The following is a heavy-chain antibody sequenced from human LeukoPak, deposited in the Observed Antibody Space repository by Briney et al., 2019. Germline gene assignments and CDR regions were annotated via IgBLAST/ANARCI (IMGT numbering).Heavy chain of an antibody. CDR1: GFTFSSYE. D-gene: IGHD1-26*01. CDR3: ARVSGSYYPAFDY. V-gene: IGHV3-48*03. J-gene: IGHJ4*02. Sequence: PGGSLRLSCAASGFTFSSYEMNWVRQAPGKGLEWVSYISSSGSTIYYADSVKGRFTISRDNAKNSLYLQMNSLRAEDTAVYYCARVSGSYYPAFDYWGQGTLVTVSS. CDR2: ISSSGSTI.